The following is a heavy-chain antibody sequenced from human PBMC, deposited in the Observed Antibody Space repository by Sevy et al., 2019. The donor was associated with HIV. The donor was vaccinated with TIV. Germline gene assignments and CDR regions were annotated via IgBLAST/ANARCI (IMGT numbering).Heavy chain of an antibody. Sequence: GGCLRLSCAASGFTFSSYAMSWVRQAPGKGLEWVSAISGSGGSTYYADSVKGRFTISRDNSNNTLYLQMNSLRAEDTAVYYCAGYSRITMVRGVVNWFDPWGQGTLVTVSS. J-gene: IGHJ5*02. V-gene: IGHV3-23*01. CDR2: ISGSGGST. CDR3: AGYSRITMVRGVVNWFDP. CDR1: GFTFSSYA. D-gene: IGHD3-10*01.